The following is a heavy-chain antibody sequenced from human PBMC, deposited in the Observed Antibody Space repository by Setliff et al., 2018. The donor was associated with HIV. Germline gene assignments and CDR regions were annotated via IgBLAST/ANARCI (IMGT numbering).Heavy chain of an antibody. D-gene: IGHD5-12*01. Sequence: GASLKISCQGSGYFFLSSWIGWVCQVPGKGLEWVAIIYPGDSETRYSPSFQGQVTISVDKSINTAYLSWSTLKTSDTAMYYCARHRVGYSGYAIPILDYWGQGVLVTVSS. V-gene: IGHV5-51*01. J-gene: IGHJ4*02. CDR2: IYPGDSET. CDR3: ARHRVGYSGYAIPILDY. CDR1: GYFFLSSW.